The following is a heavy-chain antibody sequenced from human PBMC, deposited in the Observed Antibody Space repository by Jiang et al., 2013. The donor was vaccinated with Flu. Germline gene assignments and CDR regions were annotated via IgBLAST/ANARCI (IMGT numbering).Heavy chain of an antibody. CDR3: ATGARYYGSRILSYSYGMDV. Sequence: QLVESGAEVKKPGASVKVSCKLSGYTLTEVAMHWVRQAPGKGLEWMGGFDPEHDEAIYAQKLQGRITMTEDTSSDTAYMELSSLRSEDTAVYYCATGARYYGSRILSYSYGMDVWGQGTTVTVSS. D-gene: IGHD3-10*01. J-gene: IGHJ6*02. CDR1: GYTLTEVA. CDR2: FDPEHDEA. V-gene: IGHV1-24*01.